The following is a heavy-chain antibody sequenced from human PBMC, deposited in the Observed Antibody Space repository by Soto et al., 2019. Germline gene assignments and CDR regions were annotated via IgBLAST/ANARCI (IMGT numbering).Heavy chain of an antibody. J-gene: IGHJ4*02. V-gene: IGHV3-30*02. CDR1: GFTFSAYG. CDR3: ATQAFDF. Sequence: PGGSLRLSCAASGFTFSAYGLQWVRRAPGKGLEWLAFIWHDGSKKYYADSVGGRFTISRDNSKNTLFLQVNSLRTEDTAVYYCATQAFDFWGQGTLVTVS. CDR2: IWHDGSKK.